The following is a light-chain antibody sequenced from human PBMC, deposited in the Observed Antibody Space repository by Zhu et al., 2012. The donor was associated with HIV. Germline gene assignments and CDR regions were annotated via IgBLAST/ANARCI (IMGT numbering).Light chain of an antibody. CDR2: AVS. V-gene: IGKV3-20*01. Sequence: EIVLTQSPGTLSLSPGERATLSYRASQSVTSNHLAWYQQKPGQAPRLFLYAVSSRATGIPDRFSGSGSGTDFTLTINRLEPEDFAVYYCQHYGTSWTFGQGTKVEIK. J-gene: IGKJ1*01. CDR3: QHYGTSWT. CDR1: QSVTSNH.